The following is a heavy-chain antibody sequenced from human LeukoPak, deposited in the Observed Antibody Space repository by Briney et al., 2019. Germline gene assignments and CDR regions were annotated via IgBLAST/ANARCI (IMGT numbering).Heavy chain of an antibody. D-gene: IGHD3-22*01. J-gene: IGHJ6*02. V-gene: IGHV4-59*01. CDR3: ARDSLLMIGDYYYGMDV. Sequence: PSETLSLTCTVSGGSISTYYWSWIRQPPGKGLEWIGYIYYSGSTNYNPSLKSRVTISVDTSKNQFSLKLSSVTAADTAVYYCARDSLLMIGDYYYGMDVWGQGTTVTVSS. CDR1: GGSISTYY. CDR2: IYYSGST.